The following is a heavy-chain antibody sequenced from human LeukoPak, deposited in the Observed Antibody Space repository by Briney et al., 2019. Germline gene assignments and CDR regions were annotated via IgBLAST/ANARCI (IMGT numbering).Heavy chain of an antibody. J-gene: IGHJ4*02. Sequence: PGGSLRLSCTVSGDSISSSNYYWGWIRQPPGKGLGWIGNIYYSGNTYYNPSLKSRVTISLETSKNKFSLKLSSVTAADTAVYYCASRLQSTSSFDYWGQGTLVTVSS. CDR2: IYYSGNT. CDR1: GDSISSSNYY. V-gene: IGHV4-39*01. CDR3: ASRLQSTSSFDY. D-gene: IGHD4-11*01.